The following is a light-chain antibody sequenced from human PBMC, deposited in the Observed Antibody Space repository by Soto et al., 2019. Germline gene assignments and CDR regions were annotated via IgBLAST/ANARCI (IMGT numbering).Light chain of an antibody. Sequence: NFMLTQPHSVSESPGKTLSISCTRSSGSIANNYVQWYQQRPGSAPTTVTYENNQRLSGVPDRFSGSTDGSSNSASLTISGLQTEDEADYYCQSYDSDFVVFGGGTQLTVL. J-gene: IGLJ2*01. CDR2: ENN. CDR1: SGSIANNY. V-gene: IGLV6-57*04. CDR3: QSYDSDFVV.